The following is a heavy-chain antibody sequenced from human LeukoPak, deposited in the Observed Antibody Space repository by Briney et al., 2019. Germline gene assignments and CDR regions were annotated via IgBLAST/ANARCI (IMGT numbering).Heavy chain of an antibody. V-gene: IGHV1-18*01. CDR1: GYTFTSYG. D-gene: IGHD2-15*01. Sequence: RASVKVSCKASGYTFTSYGISWVRQAPGQGLEWMGWISAYNGNTNYAQKLQGRVTMTTDTSTSTAYMELRSLRSDDTAVYYCARAPAGCGGTCPFDSWGQGTLVTVSS. J-gene: IGHJ4*02. CDR2: ISAYNGNT. CDR3: ARAPAGCGGTCPFDS.